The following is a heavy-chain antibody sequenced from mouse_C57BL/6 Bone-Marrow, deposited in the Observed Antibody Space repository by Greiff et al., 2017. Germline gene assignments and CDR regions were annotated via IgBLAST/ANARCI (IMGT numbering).Heavy chain of an antibody. V-gene: IGHV3-6*01. CDR2: ISYDGSN. Sequence: EVKLQESGPGLVKPSQSLSLTCSVTGYSITSGYYWNWIRQFPGNKLEWMGYISYDGSNNYNPSFKNRISITRDTSKNQFFLKLNSVTTEDTATYYCARRSYCYGSTYYAMDYWGQGTSVTVSS. CDR1: GYSITSGYY. D-gene: IGHD1-1*01. J-gene: IGHJ4*01. CDR3: ARRSYCYGSTYYAMDY.